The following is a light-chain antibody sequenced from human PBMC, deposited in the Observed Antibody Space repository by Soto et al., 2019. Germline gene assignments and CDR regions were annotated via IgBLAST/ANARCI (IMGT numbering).Light chain of an antibody. Sequence: QSALTQPASVSGSLGQSITISCTGTSSDVGGYNYVSWYQHHPGKDPKVVIFEVTKRPSGVSSRFSGSKSGNTASLTVSGLQAEDEGDYYCSSFTSSSTRLFGGGTKVTVL. CDR2: EVT. CDR1: SSDVGGYNY. J-gene: IGLJ2*01. CDR3: SSFTSSSTRL. V-gene: IGLV2-14*01.